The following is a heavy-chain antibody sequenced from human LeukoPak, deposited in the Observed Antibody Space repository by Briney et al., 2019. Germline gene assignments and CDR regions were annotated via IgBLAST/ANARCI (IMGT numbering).Heavy chain of an antibody. V-gene: IGHV4-59*01. J-gene: IGHJ4*02. CDR2: IYYSGST. CDR3: ARDPSSSGSYYDY. CDR1: GGSIGAYY. D-gene: IGHD3-10*01. Sequence: SETLSLTCTVSGGSIGAYYWSWIRQPPGKGLEWIGYIYYSGSTNYHPSLKGRVTMSLDTSKNQFSLNLGFVTAADTAVYYCARDPSSSGSYYDYWGQGTLVTVSS.